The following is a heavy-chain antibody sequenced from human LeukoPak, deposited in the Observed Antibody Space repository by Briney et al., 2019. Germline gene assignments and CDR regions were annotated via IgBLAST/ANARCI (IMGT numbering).Heavy chain of an antibody. CDR2: IYYSGST. CDR3: ARDPDTATPHFDY. CDR1: GGSISSYY. V-gene: IGHV4-59*01. D-gene: IGHD5-18*01. J-gene: IGHJ4*02. Sequence: SETLSLTCTVSGGSISSYYWSWIRQPPGKGLERIGYIYYSGSTNYNPSLKSRVTISVDTSKNQFSLKLSSVTAADTAVYYCARDPDTATPHFDYRGQGTLATVSS.